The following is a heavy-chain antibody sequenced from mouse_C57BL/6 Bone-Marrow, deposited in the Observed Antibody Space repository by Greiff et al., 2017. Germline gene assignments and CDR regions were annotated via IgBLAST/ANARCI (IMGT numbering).Heavy chain of an antibody. V-gene: IGHV3-6*01. CDR2: ISYDGSN. J-gene: IGHJ3*01. D-gene: IGHD2-4*01. Sequence: EVKLMESGPGLVKPSQSLSLTCSVTGYSITSGYYWNWIRQFPGNKLEWMGYISYDGSNNYNPSLKNRISITRDTSKNQFFLKLNSVTTEDTATYYCASYDYDEFAYWGQGTLVTVSA. CDR1: GYSITSGYY. CDR3: ASYDYDEFAY.